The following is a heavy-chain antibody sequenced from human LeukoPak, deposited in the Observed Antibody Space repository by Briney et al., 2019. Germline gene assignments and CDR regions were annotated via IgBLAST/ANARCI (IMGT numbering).Heavy chain of an antibody. Sequence: SVTVSCKASGGTFSSYAISWVRQAPGQGLEWMGGIIPIFGTANYAQKFQGRVTITADKSTSTAYMELSSLRSEDTAVYYCARDRGYCSGGSCYSGYYYYYMDVWGKGTTVTISS. D-gene: IGHD2-15*01. CDR1: GGTFSSYA. J-gene: IGHJ6*03. CDR3: ARDRGYCSGGSCYSGYYYYYMDV. V-gene: IGHV1-69*06. CDR2: IIPIFGTA.